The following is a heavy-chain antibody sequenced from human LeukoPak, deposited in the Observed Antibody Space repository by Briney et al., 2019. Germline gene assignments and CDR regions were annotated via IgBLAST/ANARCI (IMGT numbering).Heavy chain of an antibody. V-gene: IGHV4-59*08. CDR2: IYYSGST. Sequence: SETLSLTCTVSGCSISSYYWSWLRQPPGKGLEWIGYIYYSGSTNYNPSLKSRVTISVDTSKNQFSLKLSSVTAADTAVYYCARHSKFSYGYDYWGQGTLVTVSS. CDR3: ARHSKFSYGYDY. D-gene: IGHD5-18*01. CDR1: GCSISSYY. J-gene: IGHJ4*02.